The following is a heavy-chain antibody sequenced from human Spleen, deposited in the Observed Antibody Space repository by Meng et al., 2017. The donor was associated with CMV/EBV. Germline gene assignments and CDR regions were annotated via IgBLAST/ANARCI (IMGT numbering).Heavy chain of an antibody. CDR2: FIPILDRI. D-gene: IGHD6-13*01. CDR3: ASGAFISRCFAY. Sequence: CKASGGTFSSNAVSWVRQDPGQGLEWMGGFIPILDRINYAQKFEGRVTITTDESTNTAYMELSSLRFEDTAVYYCASGAFISRCFAYWGQGSLVTVSS. J-gene: IGHJ4*02. CDR1: GGTFSSNA. V-gene: IGHV1-69*05.